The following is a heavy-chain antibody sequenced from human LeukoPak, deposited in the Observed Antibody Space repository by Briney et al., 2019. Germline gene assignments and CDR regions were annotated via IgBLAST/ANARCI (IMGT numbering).Heavy chain of an antibody. CDR2: INPNSGGT. Sequence: ASVKVSCKASGYTFTGYYMHWVQQAPGQGLEWMGWINPNSGGTNCAQKFQGRVTMTRDTSISTAYMELSRLRSDDTAVYYCATTIGYSYGFDYWGQGTLVTVSS. CDR1: GYTFTGYY. V-gene: IGHV1-2*02. J-gene: IGHJ4*02. D-gene: IGHD5-18*01. CDR3: ATTIGYSYGFDY.